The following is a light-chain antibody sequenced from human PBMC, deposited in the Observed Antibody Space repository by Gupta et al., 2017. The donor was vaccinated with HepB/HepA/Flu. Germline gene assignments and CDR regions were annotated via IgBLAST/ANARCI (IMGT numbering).Light chain of an antibody. CDR2: LGS. CDR3: MQDLETRT. J-gene: IGKJ1*01. V-gene: IGKV2-28*01. CDR1: QSLLHSNGYNY. Sequence: DIVMTQSPLSLPVTPGEPASISCRSSQSLLHSNGYNYLDWYLQKPGQSPQLLIYLGSNRASGVPDRFRGSGSGTDFTLKISRVEAEDVGVYYCMQDLETRTFGQGTKVEIK.